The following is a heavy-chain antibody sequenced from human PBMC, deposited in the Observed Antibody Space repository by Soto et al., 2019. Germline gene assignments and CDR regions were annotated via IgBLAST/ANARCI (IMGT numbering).Heavy chain of an antibody. CDR3: ATHEGPNYYDSSGYLYYYYGMDV. D-gene: IGHD3-22*01. V-gene: IGHV1-46*01. CDR1: GYTFTSYY. CDR2: INPSGGST. J-gene: IGHJ6*02. Sequence: ASVKVSCKASGYTFTSYYMHWVRQAPGQGLEWMGIINPSGGSTSYAQKFQGRVTMTRDTSTSTVYMELSSLRSEDTAVYYCATHEGPNYYDSSGYLYYYYGMDVWGQGTTVTVSS.